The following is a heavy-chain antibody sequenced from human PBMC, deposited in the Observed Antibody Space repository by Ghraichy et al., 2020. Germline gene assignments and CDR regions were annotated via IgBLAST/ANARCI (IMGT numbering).Heavy chain of an antibody. V-gene: IGHV3-30*18. CDR2: ISYDGSNK. CDR3: AKIQWLADDYFDY. Sequence: GGSLRLSCAASGFTFSSYGMHWVRQAPGKGLEWVAVISYDGSNKYYADSVKGRFTISRDNSKNTLYLQMNSLRAEDTAVYYCAKIQWLADDYFDYWGQGTLVTVSS. D-gene: IGHD6-19*01. J-gene: IGHJ4*02. CDR1: GFTFSSYG.